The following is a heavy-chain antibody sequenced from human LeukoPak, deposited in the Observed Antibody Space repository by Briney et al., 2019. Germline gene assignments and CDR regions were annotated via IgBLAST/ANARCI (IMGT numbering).Heavy chain of an antibody. CDR2: VRTKIEGETT. Sequence: AGGSLRLSCAASGFTFSSYAMSWVRQAPGKGLEWVGRVRTKIEGETTDYAAPVKGRLTISRDDSKTTLYLQMNSLKTEDSAVYYCTTERNWELLRPYGLDIWGQGTTVTV. J-gene: IGHJ6*02. D-gene: IGHD1-26*01. CDR3: TTERNWELLRPYGLDI. V-gene: IGHV3-15*01. CDR1: GFTFSSYA.